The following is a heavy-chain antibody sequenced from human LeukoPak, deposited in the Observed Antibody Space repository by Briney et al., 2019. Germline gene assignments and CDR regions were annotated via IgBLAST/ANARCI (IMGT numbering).Heavy chain of an antibody. D-gene: IGHD6-13*01. J-gene: IGHJ4*02. Sequence: SETLSLTCTVSGGSISSYYWSWLRQPPGKELEWIGYIYYSGSTNYNPSLKSRVTISVDTSKNQFSLKLSSVTAADTAVYYCARGEYSSSWRAIFDCWGQGTLVTVSS. CDR1: GGSISSYY. CDR2: IYYSGST. CDR3: ARGEYSSSWRAIFDC. V-gene: IGHV4-59*01.